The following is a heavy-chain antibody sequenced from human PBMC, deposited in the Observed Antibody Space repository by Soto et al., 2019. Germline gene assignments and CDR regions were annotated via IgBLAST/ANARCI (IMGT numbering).Heavy chain of an antibody. D-gene: IGHD1-7*01. Sequence: QVQLQQWGAGLLKPSETLSLTCAVYGGSFSGYYWSWIRQPPGKGLEWIGEINHSGSTNYNPSLKSRVTISVDTSKNQFSLKLSSVTAADTAVYYCASRSKINWNYIGDWFDPWGQGTLVTVSS. J-gene: IGHJ5*02. V-gene: IGHV4-34*01. CDR1: GGSFSGYY. CDR2: INHSGST. CDR3: ASRSKINWNYIGDWFDP.